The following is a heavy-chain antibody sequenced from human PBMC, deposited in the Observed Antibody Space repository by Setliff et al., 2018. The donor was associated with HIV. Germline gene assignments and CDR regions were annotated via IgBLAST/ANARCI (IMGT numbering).Heavy chain of an antibody. CDR2: IYHSGST. CDR3: ARLSSYRSSSYYFDY. CDR1: GDSISDTTYY. V-gene: IGHV4-39*01. J-gene: IGHJ4*02. Sequence: SETLSLTCSVSGDSISDTTYYWGWIRQPPGKGLEWIGNIYHSGSTLYKPSLKSRVTMSVDTSKNQFSLKLNSVTAADTAVYHCARLSSYRSSSYYFDYLGQGALVTVSS. D-gene: IGHD6-6*01.